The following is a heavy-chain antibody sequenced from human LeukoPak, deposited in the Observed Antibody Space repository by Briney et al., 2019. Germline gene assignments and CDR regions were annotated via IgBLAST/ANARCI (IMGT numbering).Heavy chain of an antibody. CDR3: ARDIDSGSYWDYFDY. D-gene: IGHD1-26*01. Sequence: GGSLRLSCAASGFTFSSYSMNWVRQAPGKGLEWVSYISSSSTIYYADSVKGRFTISRDNAKNSLYLQMNSLRAEDTAVYYCARDIDSGSYWDYFDYWGQGTLVTVSS. V-gene: IGHV3-48*01. J-gene: IGHJ4*02. CDR2: ISSSSTI. CDR1: GFTFSSYS.